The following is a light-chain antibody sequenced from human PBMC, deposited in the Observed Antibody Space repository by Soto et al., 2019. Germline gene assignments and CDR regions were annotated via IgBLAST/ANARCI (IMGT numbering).Light chain of an antibody. CDR3: QQYNSYPYT. CDR2: KAS. V-gene: IGKV1-5*03. J-gene: IGKJ2*01. Sequence: DIQMTQSPSTLFASVGDRVTITCRASQSISSWLAWYQQKPGKAPKLLIYKASSLKSGVPSRFSGSGSGTEFTLTISSLQPDDFATYYCQQYNSYPYTFGQGTKLEIK. CDR1: QSISSW.